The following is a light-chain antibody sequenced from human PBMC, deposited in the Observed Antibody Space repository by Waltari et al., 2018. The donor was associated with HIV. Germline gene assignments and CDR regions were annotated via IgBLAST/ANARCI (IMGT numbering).Light chain of an antibody. V-gene: IGKV2-28*01. Sequence: DIVMTQPPFFLPVSPGEPASISCRSRQSLLHNNGYNYLNWYMQRPGQSPQLLLYLASHLASGVPDRFSGSGSGTDFTLHIKKVEADDVGLYFCMQALEIPLTFGGGTKVEIK. J-gene: IGKJ4*01. CDR3: MQALEIPLT. CDR2: LAS. CDR1: QSLLHNNGYNY.